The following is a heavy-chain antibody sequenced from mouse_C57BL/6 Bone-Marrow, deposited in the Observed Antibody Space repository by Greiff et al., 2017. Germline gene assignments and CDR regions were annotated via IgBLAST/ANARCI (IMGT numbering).Heavy chain of an antibody. CDR2: IYPGSGST. Sequence: QVQLQQPGAELVKPGASVKMSCKASGYTFTSYWITWVKQRPGQGLEWVGDIYPGSGSTNYNEKLKSKATLTVDTSSSTAYMQRSSLTSEDSAVYYCARSIFYSFAYWGQGTLVTVSA. J-gene: IGHJ3*01. D-gene: IGHD2-1*01. CDR1: GYTFTSYW. V-gene: IGHV1-55*01. CDR3: ARSIFYSFAY.